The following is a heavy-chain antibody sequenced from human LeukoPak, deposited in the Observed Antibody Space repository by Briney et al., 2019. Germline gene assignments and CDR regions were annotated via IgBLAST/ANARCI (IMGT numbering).Heavy chain of an antibody. CDR1: GYTFTSYY. V-gene: IGHV1-46*01. Sequence: ASVKVSCKASGYTFTSYYMHWVRQAPGQGLEWMGIINPSGGSTSYAQKFQGRVTMTRDMSTSTVYMELSSLRSEDTAVYYCARDPKEDYYYDSSGPGAFDIWGQGTMVTVSS. D-gene: IGHD3-22*01. CDR2: INPSGGST. CDR3: ARDPKEDYYYDSSGPGAFDI. J-gene: IGHJ3*02.